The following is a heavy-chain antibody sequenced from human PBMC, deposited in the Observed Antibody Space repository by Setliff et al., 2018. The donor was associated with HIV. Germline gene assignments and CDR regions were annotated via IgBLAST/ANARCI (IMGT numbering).Heavy chain of an antibody. D-gene: IGHD5-18*01. CDR2: THHSGST. Sequence: SETLSLTCAVSASSTSSDYCWGWIRQPPGKGLEWIGCTHHSGSTYYNPSLNSRVTISVDTSKNHFSLKLRSVTAADTAVYYCARHLLRGYIYIVFDYWGQGTLVTVSS. CDR3: ARHLLRGYIYIVFDY. CDR1: ASSTSSDYC. J-gene: IGHJ4*02. V-gene: IGHV4-38-2*01.